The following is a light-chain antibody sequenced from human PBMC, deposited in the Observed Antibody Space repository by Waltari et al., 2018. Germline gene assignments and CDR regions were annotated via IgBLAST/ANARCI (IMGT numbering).Light chain of an antibody. CDR3: QTGGHGTWV. Sequence: QLVLTQSPSASASLGASVRLTCTLSSGHINNVIAWLQQRPEKDPRYLKKVNSDCSHNKGGDSPLRFAGSGSGADRYPSISSLQSEDEADYICQTGGHGTWVFGGGTKLTVL. CDR1: SGHINNV. CDR2: VNSDCSH. J-gene: IGLJ3*02. V-gene: IGLV4-69*01.